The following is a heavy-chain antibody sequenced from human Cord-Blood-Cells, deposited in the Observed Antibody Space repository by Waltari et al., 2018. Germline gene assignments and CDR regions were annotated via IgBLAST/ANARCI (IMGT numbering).Heavy chain of an antibody. J-gene: IGHJ6*02. V-gene: IGHV1-2*04. CDR1: GYTFTGYY. D-gene: IGHD6-13*01. CDR2: INPNSGGT. CDR3: ARESRSWFYYGMDV. Sequence: QVQLVQSGAEVKKPGASVKVSCKASGYTFTGYYMHWVRKAPGQGLERMGWINPNSGGTNYAQKFQGWVTMTRDTSISTAYMELSRLRSDDTAVYYCARESRSWFYYGMDVWGQGTTVTVSS.